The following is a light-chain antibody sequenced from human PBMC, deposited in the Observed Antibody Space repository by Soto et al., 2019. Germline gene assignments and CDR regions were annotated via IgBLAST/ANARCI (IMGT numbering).Light chain of an antibody. CDR1: QSVSSY. Sequence: EIVLTQSPGTLSLSPGERATLSCSASQSVSSYLAWYQQKPGQAPRLLIYDASNRATGIPARFSGSGSGTDFTLTIASLQAEDVAVYYCHQYYSTPITFGQGTRLEI. J-gene: IGKJ5*01. CDR2: DAS. CDR3: HQYYSTPIT. V-gene: IGKV3D-15*01.